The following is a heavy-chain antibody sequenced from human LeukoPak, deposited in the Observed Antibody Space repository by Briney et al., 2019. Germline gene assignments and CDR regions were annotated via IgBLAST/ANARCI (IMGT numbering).Heavy chain of an antibody. D-gene: IGHD3-10*01. J-gene: IGHJ1*01. V-gene: IGHV3-23*01. Sequence: GGSLRLSCAASGFTFSSYAMSWVRQAPGKGLEWVSAISGSGGSTYYADSVKGRFTISRDNSKNTLYLQMNSLRAEDTAVYYCAKWGYGSGSYSGFQHRGQGTLVTVSS. CDR2: ISGSGGST. CDR3: AKWGYGSGSYSGFQH. CDR1: GFTFSSYA.